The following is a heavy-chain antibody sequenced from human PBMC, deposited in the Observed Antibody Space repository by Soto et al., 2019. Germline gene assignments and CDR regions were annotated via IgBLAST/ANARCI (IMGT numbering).Heavy chain of an antibody. CDR1: GFTFSNAW. J-gene: IGHJ4*02. D-gene: IGHD6-19*01. CDR2: IKSKTDGGTT. CDR3: ISSGWYRGVDY. Sequence: LRLSCAASGFTFSNAWMNWVRQAPGKGLEWVGRIKSKTDGGTTDYAAPVKGRFTISRDDSKNTLYLQMNSLKTEDTAVYYCISSGWYRGVDYWGQGTLVTVSS. V-gene: IGHV3-15*07.